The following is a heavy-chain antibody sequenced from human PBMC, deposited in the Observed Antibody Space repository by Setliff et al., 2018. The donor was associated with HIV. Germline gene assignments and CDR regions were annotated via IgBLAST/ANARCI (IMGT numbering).Heavy chain of an antibody. Sequence: LRLSCAASGFTFSSYEMNWVSQAPGKWLEWVSYISSSGGTIYYADSVKGRFTISRDNAKNSLYLQMSSLRAEDTAVYYCARGIYNFWSGPDAFDIWGQGTMVTVSS. CDR3: ARGIYNFWSGPDAFDI. D-gene: IGHD3-3*01. CDR1: GFTFSSYE. V-gene: IGHV3-48*03. CDR2: ISSSGGTI. J-gene: IGHJ3*02.